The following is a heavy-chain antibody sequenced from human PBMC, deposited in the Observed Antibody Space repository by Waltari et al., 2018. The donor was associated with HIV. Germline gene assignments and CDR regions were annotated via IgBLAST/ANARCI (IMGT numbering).Heavy chain of an antibody. CDR1: GGSISSGGDY. J-gene: IGHJ5*02. Sequence: QVQLQESGPGLVKPSQTLSLTCTVSGGSISSGGDYWSWIRKHPGKGLEWIGYIYYSGSNYYNPSIKSRETISGDTSKNQFSLKLSSVTAADTAVYYCARSSGRGWFDPWGQGTLVTVSS. CDR2: IYYSGSN. V-gene: IGHV4-31*03. D-gene: IGHD3-22*01. CDR3: ARSSGRGWFDP.